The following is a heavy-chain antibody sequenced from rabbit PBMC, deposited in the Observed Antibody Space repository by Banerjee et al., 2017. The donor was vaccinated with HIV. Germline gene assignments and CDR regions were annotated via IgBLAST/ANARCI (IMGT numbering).Heavy chain of an antibody. D-gene: IGHD1-1*01. Sequence: QSLEESGGDLVKPGASLTLTCTASGLDFSSNYYMCWVRQAPGKGLEWIACIYSASSGNTHYASWVKGRFTISKTSTTVTLQMTSLTAADTATYFCAKDPGSGSVSFDLWGPGTLVTVS. V-gene: IGHV1S40*01. CDR1: GLDFSSNYY. J-gene: IGHJ4*01. CDR2: IYSASSGNT. CDR3: AKDPGSGSVSFDL.